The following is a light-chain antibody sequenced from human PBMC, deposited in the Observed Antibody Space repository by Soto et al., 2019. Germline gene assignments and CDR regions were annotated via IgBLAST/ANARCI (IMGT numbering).Light chain of an antibody. CDR2: EVS. V-gene: IGLV2-8*01. Sequence: QSALTQPPSASGSPGQSVTISCTGTSSDVGGYNYVSWYQQHPGKAPKLMIYEVSKRPSGVPDRLSGSKSGNTASLTGSGLQAEDEADYYCSSYAGSNNVVFGGGTKLTVL. CDR3: SSYAGSNNVV. J-gene: IGLJ2*01. CDR1: SSDVGGYNY.